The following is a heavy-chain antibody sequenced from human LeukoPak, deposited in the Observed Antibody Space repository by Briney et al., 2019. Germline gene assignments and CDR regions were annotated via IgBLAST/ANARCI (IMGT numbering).Heavy chain of an antibody. CDR2: IITSGDLL. D-gene: IGHD3-10*01. J-gene: IGHJ4*02. CDR3: ARPLGYTGSGTYYGY. V-gene: IGHV3-48*03. CDR1: GFTVSSYE. Sequence: GGSLRLSCAASGFTVSSYEMNWVRQAPGKVLEWVAYIITSGDLLHYTDSVRGRLTISRDNAKNSLYLQMDSLRAEDTAIYYCARPLGYTGSGTYYGYWGQGTLVTVSS.